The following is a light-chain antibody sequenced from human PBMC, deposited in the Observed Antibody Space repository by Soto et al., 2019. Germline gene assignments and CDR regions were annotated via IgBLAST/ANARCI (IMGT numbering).Light chain of an antibody. J-gene: IGKJ1*01. CDR3: QQYNNWPPWT. CDR1: QSVSSSY. CDR2: GAS. V-gene: IGKV3-20*01. Sequence: ETVLTQSPGTLSLSPGERATLSCRASQSVSSSYLAWYQQKPGQAPRLLIYGASSRATGIPDRFSGSGSGTDFTLTISSLQSEDFAVYYCQQYNNWPPWTFGQGAKVDI.